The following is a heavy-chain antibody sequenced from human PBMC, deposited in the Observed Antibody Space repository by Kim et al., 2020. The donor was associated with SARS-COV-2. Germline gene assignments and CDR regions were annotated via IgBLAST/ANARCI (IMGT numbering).Heavy chain of an antibody. V-gene: IGHV4-59*08. J-gene: IGHJ4*02. CDR3: ARHYYGDYGSITRFDY. Sequence: SLRRRVTISVDTSKNQFSLKLSSVTAADTAVYYCARHYYGDYGSITRFDYWGQGTLVTVSS. D-gene: IGHD4-17*01.